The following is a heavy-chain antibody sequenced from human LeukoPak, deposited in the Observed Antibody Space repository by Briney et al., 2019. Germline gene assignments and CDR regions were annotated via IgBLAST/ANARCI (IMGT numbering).Heavy chain of an antibody. CDR2: ISRDGGST. J-gene: IGHJ4*02. D-gene: IGHD3-10*01. V-gene: IGHV3-43*01. CDR3: AKDRSYYYGSGSSTPIIDY. Sequence: GGSLRLSCAASGFTFDDYTMHWVRQAPGKGLEWVALISRDGGSTYYADSVKGRFTISRDNSKNTLYLQMNSLRAEDTAVYYCAKDRSYYYGSGSSTPIIDYWGQGTLVTVSS. CDR1: GFTFDDYT.